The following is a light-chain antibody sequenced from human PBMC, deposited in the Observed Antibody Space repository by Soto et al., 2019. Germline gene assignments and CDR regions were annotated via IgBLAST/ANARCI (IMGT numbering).Light chain of an antibody. V-gene: IGKV3-15*01. CDR3: QQYNNWPPSIT. Sequence: ILLTQSQGTLSLSPGERATLSCRASQSVSNNYLAWYQQKPGQAPRLLIYGASTRATGIPARFSGSGSGTEFTLTISSLQSEDFAVYYCQQYNNWPPSITFGQGTRLEIK. J-gene: IGKJ5*01. CDR2: GAS. CDR1: QSVSNN.